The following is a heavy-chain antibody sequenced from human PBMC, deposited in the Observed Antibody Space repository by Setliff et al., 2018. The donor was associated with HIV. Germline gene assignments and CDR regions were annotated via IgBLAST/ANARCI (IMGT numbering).Heavy chain of an antibody. D-gene: IGHD7-27*01. CDR3: ARYLGYFDY. V-gene: IGHV3-33*08. Sequence: GGSLRLTCAASGFAVSGNYMSWVRQAPGKGLEWIAFIRYDGSNKYYADSVKGRFTISRDNSKNTLYLEMTSLRAEDTAVYYCARYLGYFDYWGQGTLVTVSS. J-gene: IGHJ4*02. CDR2: IRYDGSNK. CDR1: GFAVSGNY.